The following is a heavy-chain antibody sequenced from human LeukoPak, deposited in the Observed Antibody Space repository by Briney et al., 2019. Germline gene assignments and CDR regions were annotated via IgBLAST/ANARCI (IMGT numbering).Heavy chain of an antibody. Sequence: QAGGSLRLSCAASGFTFSSYAMSWVRQAPGKGLEWVSAITADGDDTYYADSVKGRFIISRDNSKNTLYLQMNSLRAEDTAVYYCARAGLGIAVENYWGQGTLVTVSS. D-gene: IGHD6-19*01. CDR3: ARAGLGIAVENY. J-gene: IGHJ4*02. CDR2: ITADGDDT. CDR1: GFTFSSYA. V-gene: IGHV3-23*01.